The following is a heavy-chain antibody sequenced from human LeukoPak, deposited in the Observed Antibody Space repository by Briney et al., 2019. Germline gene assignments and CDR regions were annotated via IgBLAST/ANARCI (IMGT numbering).Heavy chain of an antibody. D-gene: IGHD3-10*01. CDR2: ISYDGSNK. CDR3: ARVSYYYGSGSYRPTAVYYFDY. J-gene: IGHJ4*02. V-gene: IGHV3-30*03. Sequence: PGRSLRLSCAASGFTFSSYGMHWVRQAPGKGLEWVAVISYDGSNKYYADSVKGRFTISRDNSKNTLYLQMNSLRAEDTAVYYCARVSYYYGSGSYRPTAVYYFDYWGQGTLVTVSS. CDR1: GFTFSSYG.